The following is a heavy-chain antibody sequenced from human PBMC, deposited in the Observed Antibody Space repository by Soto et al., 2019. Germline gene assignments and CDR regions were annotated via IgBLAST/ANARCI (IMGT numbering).Heavy chain of an antibody. D-gene: IGHD3-3*01. V-gene: IGHV1-18*01. CDR3: ARDLHYYDFCSGYSYYYYYYGMDV. Sequence: ASVKVSCKASGYTFTSYGISWVRQAPGQGLEWMGWISAYNGNTNYAQKLQGRVTMTTDTSTSTAYMELRSLRSDDTAVYYCARDLHYYDFCSGYSYYYYYYGMDVWGQGTTVTVSS. J-gene: IGHJ6*02. CDR2: ISAYNGNT. CDR1: GYTFTSYG.